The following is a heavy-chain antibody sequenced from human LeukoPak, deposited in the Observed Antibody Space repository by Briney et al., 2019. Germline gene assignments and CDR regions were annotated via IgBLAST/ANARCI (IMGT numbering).Heavy chain of an antibody. CDR3: AKDPSTVTTPWFDP. D-gene: IGHD4-17*01. Sequence: GGSLRVSCAASGFTFSNYAMSWVRQAPGKGLEWVSAISGSGGSTYYADSVKGRFTISRDNSKNTLYLQMNSLRAEDTAVYYCAKDPSTVTTPWFDPWGQGTLVTVSS. V-gene: IGHV3-23*01. CDR2: ISGSGGST. CDR1: GFTFSNYA. J-gene: IGHJ5*02.